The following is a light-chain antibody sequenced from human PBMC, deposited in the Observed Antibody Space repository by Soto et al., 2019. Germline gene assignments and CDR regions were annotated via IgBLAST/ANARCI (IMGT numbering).Light chain of an antibody. CDR1: SSDVGGYNY. V-gene: IGLV2-14*01. Sequence: QSVLTQPASVSGSPGQSITISCTGTSSDVGGYNYVSWYQQHPGKAPKLMIYAVSNRPSGVSNRFSGSKSGNTASLTISGLQAEDEADYYCSSYTSSSTPYVSGTGTKVTVL. CDR2: AVS. CDR3: SSYTSSSTPYV. J-gene: IGLJ1*01.